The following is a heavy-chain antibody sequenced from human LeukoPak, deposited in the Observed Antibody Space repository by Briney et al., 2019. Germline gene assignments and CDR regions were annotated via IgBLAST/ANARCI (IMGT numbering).Heavy chain of an antibody. CDR3: ARDEAAAGTANYFDY. CDR2: ISYDGSNK. Sequence: GGSLRLSCAASGFTFSSYAMHWVRQAPGKGLEWVAVISYDGSNKYYADSVRGRFTISRDNSKNTLYLQMNSLRAEDTAVYYCARDEAAAGTANYFDYWGQGTLVTVSS. CDR1: GFTFSSYA. J-gene: IGHJ4*02. D-gene: IGHD6-13*01. V-gene: IGHV3-30-3*01.